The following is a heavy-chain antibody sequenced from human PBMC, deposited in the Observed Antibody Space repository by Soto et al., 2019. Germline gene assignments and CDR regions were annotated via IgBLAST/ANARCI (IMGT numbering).Heavy chain of an antibody. J-gene: IGHJ3*02. D-gene: IGHD2-15*01. Sequence: ASVKVSCKASGYTFTGYYMHWVRQAPGQGLEWMGWINPNSGGTNYAQKFQGRVTMTRDTSISTAYMELSRLRSDDTAVYYCARLPIVVVGDAFDIWGQGTMVTVSS. CDR2: INPNSGGT. CDR1: GYTFTGYY. CDR3: ARLPIVVVGDAFDI. V-gene: IGHV1-2*02.